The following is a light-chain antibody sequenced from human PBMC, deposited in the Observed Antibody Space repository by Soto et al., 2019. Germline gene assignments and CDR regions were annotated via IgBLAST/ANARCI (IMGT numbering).Light chain of an antibody. Sequence: IQMTQSPSSLSASVGDRVTITCRASQGVRDDVGWYQQKPGKAPKLLIYSASTLQSGVPSRFSGSGSGTDFTLTISGLQAEDFATYYCLQESHYPLTFGGGTKVEIK. CDR3: LQESHYPLT. J-gene: IGKJ4*01. CDR1: QGVRDD. V-gene: IGKV1-6*01. CDR2: SAS.